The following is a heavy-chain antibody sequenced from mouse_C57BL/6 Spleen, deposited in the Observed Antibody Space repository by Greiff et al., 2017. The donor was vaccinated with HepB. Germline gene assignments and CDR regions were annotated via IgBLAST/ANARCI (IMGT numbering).Heavy chain of an antibody. CDR1: GYTFTDYY. V-gene: IGHV1-26*01. J-gene: IGHJ1*03. Sequence: EVQLQQSGPELVKPGASVKISCKASGYTFTDYYMNWVKQSHGKSLEWIGDINPNNGGTSYNQKFKGKAKLTVDKSSSTAYMELRSLTSEDSAVYYCARAAQATDWYFDVWGTGTTVTVSS. D-gene: IGHD3-2*02. CDR3: ARAAQATDWYFDV. CDR2: INPNNGGT.